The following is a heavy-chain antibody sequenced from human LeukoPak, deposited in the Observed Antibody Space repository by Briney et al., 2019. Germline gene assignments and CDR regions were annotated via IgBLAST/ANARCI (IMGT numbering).Heavy chain of an antibody. Sequence: ASVKVSCKASGYTFTSYGISWVRQAPGQGLEWMGWISAYNGNTNYAQKLQGRVTMTTDTSTSTAYMELRSLRSDDTAVYYCARVIVAYCTNGVCPNWFGPWGQGTLVTVPS. V-gene: IGHV1-18*01. CDR1: GYTFTSYG. CDR3: ARVIVAYCTNGVCPNWFGP. CDR2: ISAYNGNT. J-gene: IGHJ5*02. D-gene: IGHD2-8*01.